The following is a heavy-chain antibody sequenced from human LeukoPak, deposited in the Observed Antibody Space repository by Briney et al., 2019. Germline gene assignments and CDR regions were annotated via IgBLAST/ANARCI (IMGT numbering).Heavy chain of an antibody. Sequence: SETLSLTCTVSGGSISSYYWSWIRQPPGKGLQWIGYIYYSGSTNYNPSLKSRVTISVDTSKKQLSLKLSSVTAADTAVYFCARGLPLDIVVVAAALGGAFDIWGQGTMVTASS. J-gene: IGHJ3*02. V-gene: IGHV4-59*01. CDR1: GGSISSYY. CDR2: IYYSGST. CDR3: ARGLPLDIVVVAAALGGAFDI. D-gene: IGHD2-2*01.